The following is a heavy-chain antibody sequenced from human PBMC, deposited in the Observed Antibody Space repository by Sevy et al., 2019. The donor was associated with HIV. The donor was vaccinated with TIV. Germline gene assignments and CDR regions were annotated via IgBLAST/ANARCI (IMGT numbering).Heavy chain of an antibody. D-gene: IGHD6-25*01. CDR1: GFTFSSYW. Sequence: GRSLRLSCAASGFTFSSYWMNWVRQAPGKGLEWVANIKQDGSEKYYVDSVKGRFTISRDNAKNSMHLQMNSLRAEDTAVYYCARALAAAASYWGQGTLVTVSS. J-gene: IGHJ4*02. V-gene: IGHV3-7*01. CDR2: IKQDGSEK. CDR3: ARALAAAASY.